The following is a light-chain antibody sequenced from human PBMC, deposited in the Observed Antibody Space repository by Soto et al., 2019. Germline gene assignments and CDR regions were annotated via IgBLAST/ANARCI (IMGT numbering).Light chain of an antibody. J-gene: IGKJ2*01. V-gene: IGKV1-27*01. CDR1: QDISNY. CDR3: QKYNRAPQT. Sequence: DILMTQSPSSLSASVGDRVTITCRASQDISNYLAWYQQKPGKVPKLLIYAASTLQSGVPSRFSGSGSGTDFTLTISSLQPEDVATYFCQKYNRAPQTFGQGTKLEIK. CDR2: AAS.